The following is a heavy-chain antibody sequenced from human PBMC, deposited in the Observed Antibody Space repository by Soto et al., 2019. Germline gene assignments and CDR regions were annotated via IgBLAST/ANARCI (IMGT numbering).Heavy chain of an antibody. Sequence: GGSLRLSCAASGFTVSSNYMSWVRQAPGKGLEWVSVIYSGGSTYYADSVKGRFTISRDNSKNTLYLQMNSLRAEDTAVYYCARGRIAARLGFGMDVWGQGTTVTVSS. D-gene: IGHD6-6*01. V-gene: IGHV3-53*01. CDR2: IYSGGST. CDR1: GFTVSSNY. CDR3: ARGRIAARLGFGMDV. J-gene: IGHJ6*02.